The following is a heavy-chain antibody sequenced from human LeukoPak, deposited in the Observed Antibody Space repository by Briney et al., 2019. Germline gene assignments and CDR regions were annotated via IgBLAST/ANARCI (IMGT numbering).Heavy chain of an antibody. J-gene: IGHJ4*02. D-gene: IGHD3-22*01. CDR1: GFTFSSYG. CDR3: ARDAYYYDSSGYRDY. CDR2: IWYDGSNK. Sequence: GGSLRLSCAASGFTFSSYGMHWVRQAPGKGLEWVAVIWYDGSNKYYADSVKGRFTISRDNSKNTLYLQMNSLRAEDTAVYYCARDAYYYDSSGYRDYWGQGTLVTVSS. V-gene: IGHV3-33*01.